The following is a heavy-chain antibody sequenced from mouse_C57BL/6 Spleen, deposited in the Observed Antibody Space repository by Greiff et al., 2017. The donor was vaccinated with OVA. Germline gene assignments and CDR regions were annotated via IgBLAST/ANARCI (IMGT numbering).Heavy chain of an antibody. CDR3: ARGGVTAEEFAY. CDR2: INPSNGGI. D-gene: IGHD2-5*01. Sequence: QVQLQQPGPELVKPGASVKLSCKASGYTFTSYWMHWVKQRPGQGLGWMGDINPSNGGINYNEKFKSKATLSVDKSSSTAYMQRNSLTSEDAAVNYCARGGVTAEEFAYWGQGTLVTVSA. V-gene: IGHV1-53*01. CDR1: GYTFTSYW. J-gene: IGHJ3*01.